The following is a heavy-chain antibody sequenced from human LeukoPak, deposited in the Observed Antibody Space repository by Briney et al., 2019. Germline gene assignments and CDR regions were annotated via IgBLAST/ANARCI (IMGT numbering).Heavy chain of an antibody. Sequence: GGSLRLSCAASGLTFSDYYMSWIRQAPGKGLEWVSYISSSGSTIYYADSVKGRFTISRDNAKNSLYLQMNSLRAEDTAVYYCARDTVGATRDAFDIWGQGTMVTVSS. CDR3: ARDTVGATRDAFDI. J-gene: IGHJ3*02. CDR2: ISSSGSTI. D-gene: IGHD1-26*01. V-gene: IGHV3-11*01. CDR1: GLTFSDYY.